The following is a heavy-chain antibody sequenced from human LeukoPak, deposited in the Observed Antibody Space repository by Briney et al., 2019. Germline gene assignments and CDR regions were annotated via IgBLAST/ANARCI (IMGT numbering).Heavy chain of an antibody. Sequence: SETLSLTCTVSDDSITSRNYYWAWIRQPPGKGLEWIGSIQTPGKGLEWFGGNYYYNPSLKSRVTLSLDTSKKHFSLALTSVTAADTAVYYCARDWAGSGYHHAFDTWGQGTLVTVSS. CDR1: DDSITSRNYY. V-gene: IGHV4-39*07. D-gene: IGHD3-22*01. CDR2: IQTPGKGLEWFGGNY. J-gene: IGHJ3*02. CDR3: ARDWAGSGYHHAFDT.